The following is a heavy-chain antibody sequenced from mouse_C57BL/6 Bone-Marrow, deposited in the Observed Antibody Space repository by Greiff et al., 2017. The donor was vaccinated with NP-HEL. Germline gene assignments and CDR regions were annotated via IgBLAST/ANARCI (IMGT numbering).Heavy chain of an antibody. CDR2: ISYSGST. J-gene: IGHJ4*01. V-gene: IGHV3-8*01. CDR1: GYSITSDY. D-gene: IGHD1-1*01. CDR3: ARYYYGYYYAMDY. Sequence: VQLKESGPGLAKPSQSLSLTCSVTGYSITSDYWNWIRKFPGNKLEYMGYISYSGSTYYNPSLKSRISITRDTSKNQYYLQLNSVTTEDTATYYCARYYYGYYYAMDYWGQGTSVTVSS.